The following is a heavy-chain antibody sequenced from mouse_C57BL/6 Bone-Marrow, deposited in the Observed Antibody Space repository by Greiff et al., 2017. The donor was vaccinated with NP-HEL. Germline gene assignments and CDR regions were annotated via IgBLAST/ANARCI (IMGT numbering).Heavy chain of an antibody. CDR3: ARWDYDYAMDY. D-gene: IGHD2-4*01. V-gene: IGHV1-81*01. CDR2: IYPRSGNT. J-gene: IGHJ4*01. CDR1: GYTFTSYG. Sequence: VHLVESGAELARPGASVKLSCKASGYTFTSYGISWVKQRTGQGLEWIGEIYPRSGNTYYNEKFKGKATLTADKSSSTAYMELRSLTSEDSAVYFCARWDYDYAMDYWGQGTSVTVSS.